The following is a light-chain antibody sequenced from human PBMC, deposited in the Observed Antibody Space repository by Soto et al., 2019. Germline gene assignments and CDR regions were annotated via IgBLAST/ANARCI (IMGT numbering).Light chain of an antibody. Sequence: QSVLTQPPSVSGSPGQSVTISCSGSSSDVGGYNYVSWYQQHPGKAPKLMIYDVTQRPSGVPDRFSGSKSGNTASLTISGLQAEDEADYYCYSYAGRYTPYVFATGTKVTVL. V-gene: IGLV2-11*01. J-gene: IGLJ1*01. CDR1: SSDVGGYNY. CDR3: YSYAGRYTPYV. CDR2: DVT.